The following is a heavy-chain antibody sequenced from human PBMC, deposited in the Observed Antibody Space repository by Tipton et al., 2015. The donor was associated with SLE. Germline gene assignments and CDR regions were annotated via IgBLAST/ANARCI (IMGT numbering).Heavy chain of an antibody. CDR1: GYSFTSYA. CDR3: ARRQTEAFDI. Sequence: QSGAEVKKPGTSMKVSCKASGYSFTSYAIHWVRQAPGQGLEWMGWINAANGNTRYLQKFQGRVTITRDTSATTAYMELSSLRSEDTAVYYCARRQTEAFDIWGQGTVVTVSS. J-gene: IGHJ3*02. V-gene: IGHV1-3*01. CDR2: INAANGNT.